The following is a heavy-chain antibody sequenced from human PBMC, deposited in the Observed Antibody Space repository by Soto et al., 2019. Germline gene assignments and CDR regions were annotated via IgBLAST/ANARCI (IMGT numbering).Heavy chain of an antibody. D-gene: IGHD3-10*01. J-gene: IGHJ4*02. CDR3: ARALSTRVRGVLPGY. Sequence: QVQLVQSGAEVKKPGASVKVSCKASGYTFTTYGISWVRQAPGQVLEWMGWINSNNDNTNYAQKLQGRVTMTTDTSRRTAYMELRSLRSDGTAVYYCARALSTRVRGVLPGYWGQGTLVTFSS. V-gene: IGHV1-18*01. CDR2: INSNNDNT. CDR1: GYTFTTYG.